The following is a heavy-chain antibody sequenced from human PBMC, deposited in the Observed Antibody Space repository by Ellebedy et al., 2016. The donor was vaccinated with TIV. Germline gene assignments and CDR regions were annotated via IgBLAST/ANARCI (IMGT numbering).Heavy chain of an antibody. D-gene: IGHD6-19*01. CDR2: IGTAGDT. Sequence: PGGSLRLSCAASGFTFSSYDMHWVRQATGKGLEWVSAIGTAGDTYYPGSVKGRFTISRENAKNSLYLQMNSLRAEDTAVYYCARALRSSGWDRDYYGMDVWGQGTTVTVSS. CDR3: ARALRSSGWDRDYYGMDV. CDR1: GFTFSSYD. V-gene: IGHV3-13*01. J-gene: IGHJ6*02.